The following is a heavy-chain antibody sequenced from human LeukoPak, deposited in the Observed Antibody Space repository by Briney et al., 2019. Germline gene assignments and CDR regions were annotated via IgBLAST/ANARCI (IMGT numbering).Heavy chain of an antibody. CDR2: IYFNGSP. J-gene: IGHJ4*02. CDR1: GDSISRAPYY. Sequence: PSETLSLTCTVSGDSISRAPYYWGWIRQPPGKGLEWLGSIYFNGSPYYNPSLKSRVTISIDTSTNQFSLNLSSVTAADTAFYYCARVIEWELLYYFDWWGQGTLVTVSS. CDR3: ARVIEWELLYYFDW. V-gene: IGHV4-39*07. D-gene: IGHD1-26*01.